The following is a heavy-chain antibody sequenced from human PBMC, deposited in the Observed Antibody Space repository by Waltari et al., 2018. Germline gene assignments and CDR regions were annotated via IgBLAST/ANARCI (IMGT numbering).Heavy chain of an antibody. D-gene: IGHD3-10*01. CDR1: GYSISSGYY. CDR2: IYHSGST. J-gene: IGHJ4*02. Sequence: QVQLQESGPGLVKPSETLSLTCAVSGYSISSGYYWGWIRQPPGKGLEWIGSIYHSGSTYYTPSLKSRVTISVDTSKNQFSLKLSSVTAADTAVYYCAREGKLLWFGESYFDYWGQGTLVTVSS. V-gene: IGHV4-38-2*02. CDR3: AREGKLLWFGESYFDY.